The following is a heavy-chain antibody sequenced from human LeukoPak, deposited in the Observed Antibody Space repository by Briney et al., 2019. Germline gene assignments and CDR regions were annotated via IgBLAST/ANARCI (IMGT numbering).Heavy chain of an antibody. CDR2: ISYDGSNK. J-gene: IGHJ4*02. D-gene: IGHD6-6*01. Sequence: PGRSLRLSCAASGFTFSSYAMHWVRQAPGKGLEWVAVISYDGSNKYYADSVKGRFTISRDNSKNTLYLQMNSLRAEDTAVYYCARVAAHTGGFDYWGQGTLVTVSS. CDR1: GFTFSSYA. CDR3: ARVAAHTGGFDY. V-gene: IGHV3-30-3*01.